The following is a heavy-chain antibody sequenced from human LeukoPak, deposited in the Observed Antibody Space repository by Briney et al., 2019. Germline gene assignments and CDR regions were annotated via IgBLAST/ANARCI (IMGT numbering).Heavy chain of an antibody. CDR1: GGSFSGYY. CDR2: INHSGST. CDR3: ARGTSWFDP. Sequence: KPSETLSLTCAVYGGSFSGYYWSWIRQPPGKGLEWIGEINHSGSTNYNPSLKSRVTISVDTSKNQSSLKLSSVTAADTAVYYCARGTSWFDPWGQGTLVTVSS. J-gene: IGHJ5*02. D-gene: IGHD4-11*01. V-gene: IGHV4-34*01.